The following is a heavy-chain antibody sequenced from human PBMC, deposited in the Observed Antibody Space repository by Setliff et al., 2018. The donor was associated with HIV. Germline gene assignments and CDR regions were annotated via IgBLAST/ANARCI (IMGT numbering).Heavy chain of an antibody. Sequence: SVKVSCKASGYTFTSYAVNWVRQAPGQGPEWMGGIIPMYGVTNYAQKFQGRVTITTDESTSAAYMELSSLRSEDTAVYYCAKPFGSDGSRQLDSWGQGTLVTVSS. CDR1: GYTFTSYA. CDR3: AKPFGSDGSRQLDS. D-gene: IGHD2-15*01. CDR2: IIPMYGVT. V-gene: IGHV1-69*05. J-gene: IGHJ4*02.